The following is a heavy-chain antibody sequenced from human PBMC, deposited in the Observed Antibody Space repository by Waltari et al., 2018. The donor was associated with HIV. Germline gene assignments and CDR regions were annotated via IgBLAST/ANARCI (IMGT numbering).Heavy chain of an antibody. V-gene: IGHV3-13*01. J-gene: IGHJ6*02. D-gene: IGHD3-16*01. CDR2: IGIRGDT. CDR1: GFSVDRDD. Sequence: EVQVVVSGGGLVQPGGSVRLSCVASGFSVDRDDIHWARQVAGKGLEWVLFIGIRGDTYYLDSVKGRFTISRDNARNSLYLQMNSLRVGDTGIYYCARDYGGHGLDVWGQGTTVTISS. CDR3: ARDYGGHGLDV.